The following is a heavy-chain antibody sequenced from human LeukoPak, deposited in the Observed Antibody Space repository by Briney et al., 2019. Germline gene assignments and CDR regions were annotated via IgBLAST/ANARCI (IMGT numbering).Heavy chain of an antibody. V-gene: IGHV4-34*01. CDR2: INHSGST. D-gene: IGHD6-13*01. CDR1: GGSISSYY. CDR3: ARGLVAAAPPFDI. Sequence: SETLSLTCTVSGGSISSYYWSWIRQPPGKGLEWIGEINHSGSTNYNPSLKSRVTISVDTSKNQFSLKLSSVTAADTAVYYCARGLVAAAPPFDIWGQGTMVTVSS. J-gene: IGHJ3*02.